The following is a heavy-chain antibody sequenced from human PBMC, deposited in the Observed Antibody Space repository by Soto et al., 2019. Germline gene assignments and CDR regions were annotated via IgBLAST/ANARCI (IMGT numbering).Heavy chain of an antibody. CDR3: AKSDITIFGVVISGLEY. V-gene: IGHV3-30*18. J-gene: IGHJ4*02. CDR1: GFTFSSYG. CDR2: ISYDGSNK. D-gene: IGHD3-3*01. Sequence: GGSLRLSCASSGFTFSSYGMHWVRQAPGKGLEWVAVISYDGSNKYYADSVKGRFTISRYNSKNTLYLQMNSLRAEDTAVYYCAKSDITIFGVVISGLEYWGQGTLVTVSS.